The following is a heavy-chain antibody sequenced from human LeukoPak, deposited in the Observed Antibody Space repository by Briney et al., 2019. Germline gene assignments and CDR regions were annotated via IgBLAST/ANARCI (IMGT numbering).Heavy chain of an antibody. D-gene: IGHD1-7*01. Sequence: PGGSLRLSCAASGFTFSTNAMSWVRQAPGKGLEWVSGITGSDTRTYNADSAKGRFTISRDNSKNTLYLQMNSLRAEDTAVYYCVKDSIGRELAYFDYWGQGTLVTVSS. CDR2: ITGSDTRT. CDR1: GFTFSTNA. J-gene: IGHJ4*02. CDR3: VKDSIGRELAYFDY. V-gene: IGHV3-23*01.